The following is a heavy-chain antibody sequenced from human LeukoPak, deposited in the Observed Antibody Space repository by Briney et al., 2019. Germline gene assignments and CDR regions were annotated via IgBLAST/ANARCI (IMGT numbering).Heavy chain of an antibody. D-gene: IGHD6-19*01. CDR2: IYTSGST. CDR1: GGSISSGSYY. CDR3: ARQTVAGAFDY. V-gene: IGHV4-61*02. Sequence: PSQTLSLTCTVSGGSISSGSYYWSWIRQPAGKGLEWIGRIYTSGSTNYNPSLKSRVTMSVDTSKNQFSLKLSSVTAADTAVYYCARQTVAGAFDYWGQGTLVTVSS. J-gene: IGHJ4*02.